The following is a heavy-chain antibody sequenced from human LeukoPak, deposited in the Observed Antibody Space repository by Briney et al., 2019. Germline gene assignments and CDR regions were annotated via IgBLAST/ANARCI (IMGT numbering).Heavy chain of an antibody. CDR2: IIPIFGTA. J-gene: IGHJ6*03. V-gene: IGHV1-69*06. CDR3: ARRSSSRPPEEDYYYYMDV. CDR1: GGTFSSYA. D-gene: IGHD6-13*01. Sequence: ASVKVSCKASGGTFSSYAISWVRQAPGQGLEWMGGIIPIFGTANYAQKFQGRVTITADKSTSTAYMELSSLRSEDTAVYYCARRSSSRPPEEDYYYYMDVWGKGTTVTISS.